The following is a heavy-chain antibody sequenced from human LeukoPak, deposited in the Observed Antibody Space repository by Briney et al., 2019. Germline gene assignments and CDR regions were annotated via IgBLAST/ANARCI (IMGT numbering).Heavy chain of an antibody. Sequence: GGSLRLSCAASGFTFSSYGMNWVRQAPGKGLEWVSGISPSGGGTYYADSVKGRFTISRDDSKNRLSLQMNSRRVEDTAVYYCAQDLAWGAFDHWGQGTLVTVSS. J-gene: IGHJ4*02. D-gene: IGHD7-27*01. V-gene: IGHV3-23*01. CDR1: GFTFSSYG. CDR2: ISPSGGGT. CDR3: AQDLAWGAFDH.